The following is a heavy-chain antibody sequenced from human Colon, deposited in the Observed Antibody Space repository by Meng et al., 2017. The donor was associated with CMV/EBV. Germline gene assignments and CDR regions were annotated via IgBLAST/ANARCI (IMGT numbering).Heavy chain of an antibody. V-gene: IGHV3-23*03. J-gene: IGHJ6*02. D-gene: IGHD2-2*01. Sequence: GESLKISCAASGFTFDSYAMTWVRQAPGKGLEWVSLIYSGVSRTYYADSVRGRFTISRDDSKNTLYLQMNSLRAEDTAIYYCAKPQGYHSYYYQYGMDVWGQGTTVTVSS. CDR3: AKPQGYHSYYYQYGMDV. CDR2: IYSGVSRT. CDR1: GFTFDSYA.